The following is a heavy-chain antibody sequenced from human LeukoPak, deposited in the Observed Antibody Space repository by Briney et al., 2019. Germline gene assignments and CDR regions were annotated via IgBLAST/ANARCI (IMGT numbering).Heavy chain of an antibody. CDR2: ISGSGGST. CDR1: GFTFSSYA. D-gene: IGHD1-26*01. Sequence: GGSLRLSCAASGFTFSSYARSWVRQAPGKGLEWVSAISGSGGSTYYADSVKGRFTISRDNPKNTLYLQMNSLRAEDTAVYYCATSPRGSYEYWGQGTLVTVSS. J-gene: IGHJ4*02. V-gene: IGHV3-23*01. CDR3: ATSPRGSYEY.